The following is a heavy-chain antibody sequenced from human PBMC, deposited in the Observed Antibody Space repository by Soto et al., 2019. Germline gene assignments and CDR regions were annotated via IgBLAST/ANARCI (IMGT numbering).Heavy chain of an antibody. D-gene: IGHD3-22*01. Sequence: SETLSLTCTVSGGSISSGGYYWSWIRQHPGKGLEWIGYMYYSGSTQYNPSLKSRLTISVDTSKNQFSLKLSSVTAADTAVYYCARHPGGHGFYLYFDKWGQGTRVPVSS. J-gene: IGHJ4*02. CDR2: MYYSGST. CDR1: GGSISSGGYY. CDR3: ARHPGGHGFYLYFDK. V-gene: IGHV4-31*03.